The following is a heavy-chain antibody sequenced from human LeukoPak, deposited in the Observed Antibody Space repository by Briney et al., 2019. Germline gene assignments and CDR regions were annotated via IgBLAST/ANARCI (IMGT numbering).Heavy chain of an antibody. CDR2: ISSSGSTI. D-gene: IGHD3-22*01. J-gene: IGHJ6*02. Sequence: QPGGSLRLSCAASGFTFSSYEMNWVRQAPGKGLEWVSYISSSGSTIYYADSVKGRFTISRDNAKNSLYLQMNSLRAEDTAVYYCAGRQAYYYDSSGYFYYYGMDVWGQGTTVTVSS. CDR1: GFTFSSYE. V-gene: IGHV3-48*03. CDR3: AGRQAYYYDSSGYFYYYGMDV.